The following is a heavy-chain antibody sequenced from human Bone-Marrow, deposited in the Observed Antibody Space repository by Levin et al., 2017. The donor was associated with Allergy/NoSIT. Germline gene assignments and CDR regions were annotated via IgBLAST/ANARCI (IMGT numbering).Heavy chain of an antibody. V-gene: IGHV4-31*03. Sequence: SCSVSGGSISSGGYYWTWIRQHPEWGLQWLGYIFYSGTTYYSPSLKSRVSISVDTSKNQFSLRLTSVTAADTAVYFCAREDRSGSFDVWGQGTVVTVSS. D-gene: IGHD3-10*01. CDR2: IFYSGTT. CDR3: AREDRSGSFDV. J-gene: IGHJ3*01. CDR1: GGSISSGGYY.